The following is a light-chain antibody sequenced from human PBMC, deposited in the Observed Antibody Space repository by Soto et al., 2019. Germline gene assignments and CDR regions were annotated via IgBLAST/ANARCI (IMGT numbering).Light chain of an antibody. J-gene: IGKJ2*01. V-gene: IGKV3-20*01. CDR3: QQYGSSPLYT. Sequence: EIVLTQSPGTLSLSPGERATLSCRASQSVSSSYSAWYQQKPGQAPRPLIYGASSRTTGIPDRFSGSGSGTDFTLTISRLEPEDFAVYYCQQYGSSPLYTFGQGTKLEIK. CDR2: GAS. CDR1: QSVSSSY.